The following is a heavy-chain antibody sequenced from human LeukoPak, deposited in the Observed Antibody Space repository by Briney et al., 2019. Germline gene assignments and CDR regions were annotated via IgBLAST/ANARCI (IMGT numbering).Heavy chain of an antibody. CDR2: ISGTGGTT. D-gene: IGHD1-26*01. V-gene: IGHV3-23*01. CDR1: GFTFSSYG. Sequence: PGGTLRLSCAASGFTFSSYGMSWVRQAPGKGLDWVSAISGTGGTTYYADSVKGRFTISRDNSKNTLYPQMNSLRAEDTAVYYCAKDGSGSYTDFDYWGQGTLVTVSS. J-gene: IGHJ4*02. CDR3: AKDGSGSYTDFDY.